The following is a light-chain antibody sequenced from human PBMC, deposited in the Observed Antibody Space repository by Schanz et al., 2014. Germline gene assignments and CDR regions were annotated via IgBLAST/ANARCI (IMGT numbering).Light chain of an antibody. V-gene: IGKV1-39*01. Sequence: DIQMTQSPSSLSASVGDRVTLTCRASQSISTFLNWYQQASGTAPRLLIYAASSLQTGVPSRFSGGGSATDFNLTISSLQPEDFGTYHCQQSYSTPLTFGGGTKVAIK. J-gene: IGKJ4*01. CDR1: QSISTF. CDR3: QQSYSTPLT. CDR2: AAS.